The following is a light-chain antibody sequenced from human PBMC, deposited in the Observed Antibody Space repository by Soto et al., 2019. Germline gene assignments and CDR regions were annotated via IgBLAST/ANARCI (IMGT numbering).Light chain of an antibody. V-gene: IGKV1-5*03. CDR3: QQYNTYPWT. J-gene: IGKJ1*01. Sequence: DIQMTQSPSTLSAFVGERVTITCRASQYVSSSLAWYQQKPGKAPKLMIYKTSILESGVPSRFSGSASGTEFTLSISSLQHDDFATYWCQQYNTYPWTFGQGTKVEIK. CDR1: QYVSSS. CDR2: KTS.